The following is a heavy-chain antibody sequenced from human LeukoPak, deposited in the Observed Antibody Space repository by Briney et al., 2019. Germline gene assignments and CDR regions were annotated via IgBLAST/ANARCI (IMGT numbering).Heavy chain of an antibody. CDR1: GYTFTSYG. Sequence: ASVKVSCKASGYTFTSYGISWVRQAPGQGLEWMGWISAYNGNTNYAQKLQGRVTMTTDTSTSTAYMELRSLRSDDTAVYYCARDSVHDFWSGYYPYYYYYMDVWGKGTTVTVSS. V-gene: IGHV1-18*01. CDR2: ISAYNGNT. J-gene: IGHJ6*03. CDR3: ARDSVHDFWSGYYPYYYYYMDV. D-gene: IGHD3-3*01.